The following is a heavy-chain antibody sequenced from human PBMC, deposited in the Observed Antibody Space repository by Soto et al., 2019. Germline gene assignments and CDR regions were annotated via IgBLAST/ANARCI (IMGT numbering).Heavy chain of an antibody. CDR3: ATEVRVVPAAVDY. D-gene: IGHD2-2*01. CDR1: GFTFSSYX. J-gene: IGHJ4*02. CDR2: ISYDGSNK. Sequence: GGSLRLSCAASGFTFSSYXMHXVXQAPGKGLEWVAIISYDGSNKSYEDSVKGRFTISRDNSKNTLYLQMNSLRAEDTAVXYCATEVRVVPAAVDYWGQGTLVTVSS. V-gene: IGHV3-30*03.